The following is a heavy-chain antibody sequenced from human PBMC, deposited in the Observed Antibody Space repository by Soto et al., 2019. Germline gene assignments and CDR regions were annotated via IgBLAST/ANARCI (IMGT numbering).Heavy chain of an antibody. V-gene: IGHV3-15*01. D-gene: IGHD4-17*01. J-gene: IGHJ3*02. CDR3: TTDYGDYVGSAFDI. CDR1: GYTFSNAW. CDR2: IKSKTDGGTT. Sequence: EVQLVESGGGLVKPGGSLRLSCAASGYTFSNAWMSWVRQAPGKGLEWVGRIKSKTDGGTTDYAAPVKGRFTISRDDSKNTLYLQMNSLKTEDTAVYYCTTDYGDYVGSAFDIWGQGTMVNVSS.